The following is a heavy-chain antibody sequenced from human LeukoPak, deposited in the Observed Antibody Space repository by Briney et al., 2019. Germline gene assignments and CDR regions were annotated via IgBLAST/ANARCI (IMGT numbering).Heavy chain of an antibody. CDR2: IYSGGST. CDR1: GFTVSRNY. J-gene: IGHJ5*02. Sequence: GGSLRLSCAASGFTVSRNYMSWVRQAPGKGLEWVSVIYSGGSTYYADSVKGRFTISRDNSKNTLYLQMNSLRAEDTAVYYCAREQSSSWTWEWWFDPWGQGTLVTVSS. V-gene: IGHV3-66*02. D-gene: IGHD6-13*01. CDR3: AREQSSSWTWEWWFDP.